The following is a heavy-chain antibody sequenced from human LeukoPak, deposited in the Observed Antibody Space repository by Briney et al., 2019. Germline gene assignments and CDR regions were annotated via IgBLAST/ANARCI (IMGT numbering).Heavy chain of an antibody. J-gene: IGHJ4*02. D-gene: IGHD3-3*01. CDR2: INPHSGGA. Sequence: GASVKVSCKASGYTFTGYFMHWVRQAPGQGLEWMGWINPHSGGADNVQNFQGRVTMTRDTSINTAYMELTRMTSDDTAVYFCARGGGTSGPELDYWGQGTLVTVSS. CDR3: ARGGGTSGPELDY. V-gene: IGHV1-2*02. CDR1: GYTFTGYF.